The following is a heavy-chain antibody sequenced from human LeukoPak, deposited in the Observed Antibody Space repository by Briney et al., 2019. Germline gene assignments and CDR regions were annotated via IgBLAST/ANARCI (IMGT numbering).Heavy chain of an antibody. D-gene: IGHD1-14*01. V-gene: IGHV1-3*01. Sequence: ASVKDSCKASGYSFTNYTMHWVRQAPGQRLEWMGWINAGNGKTKYSQKFQGRVTITRDASASIAYMELSSLRSEDTAVYYCARLTATWLFDYWGQGTLVTVSS. CDR1: GYSFTNYT. CDR3: ARLTATWLFDY. J-gene: IGHJ4*02. CDR2: INAGNGKT.